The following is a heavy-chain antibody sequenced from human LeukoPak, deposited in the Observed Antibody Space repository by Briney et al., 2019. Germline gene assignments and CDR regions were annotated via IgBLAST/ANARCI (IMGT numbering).Heavy chain of an antibody. CDR2: IKQDGSEK. V-gene: IGHV3-7*01. CDR3: ARQWNY. Sequence: GGSLRLSCAASGFTFSSYAMSWVRQAPGKGLEWVANIKQDGSEKDYVDSVKGRFTISRDNAKNSVYLQMNSLRAEDTAVYYCARQWNYWGQGTLVTVSS. J-gene: IGHJ4*02. CDR1: GFTFSSYA. D-gene: IGHD2-8*01.